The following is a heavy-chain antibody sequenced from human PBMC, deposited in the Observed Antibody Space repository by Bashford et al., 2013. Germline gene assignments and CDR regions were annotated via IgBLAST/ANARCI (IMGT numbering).Heavy chain of an antibody. D-gene: IGHD3-22*01. CDR2: IHFTGST. V-gene: IGHV4-39*01. J-gene: IGHJ5*02. Sequence: WIRQPPGKGLEWIGSIHFTGSTFYNPYLKSRVTISVDTSKNQFSLKLSSVTAADTAVYYCVRSCSEDASITVVVIMGWFDPWGQGTLVTVSS. CDR3: VRSCSEDASITVVVIMGWFDP.